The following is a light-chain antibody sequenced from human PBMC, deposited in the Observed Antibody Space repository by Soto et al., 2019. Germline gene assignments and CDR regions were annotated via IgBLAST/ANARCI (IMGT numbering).Light chain of an antibody. CDR2: DNN. Sequence: QSVLTQPPSVSAAPGQKVTISCSGGDSNIGTNYVSWYQQFPGTPPKLLIYDNNKRPSGIPDRFSGSKSDTSAILAITGLQTGDEADYYCGTWDSSLNTEEFGGGTQLTVL. CDR1: DSNIGTNY. CDR3: GTWDSSLNTEE. J-gene: IGLJ7*01. V-gene: IGLV1-51*01.